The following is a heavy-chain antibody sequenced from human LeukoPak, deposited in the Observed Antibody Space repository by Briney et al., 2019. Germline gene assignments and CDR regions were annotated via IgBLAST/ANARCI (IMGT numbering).Heavy chain of an antibody. V-gene: IGHV1-2*02. CDR3: ARGQLIGYCSSTSCPDAFDI. Sequence: ASVKVSCKASGYTFTAYYMHWVRQAPGQGLEWMGWINPKSGGTNYAQKFQGRVTMTRDTSISTAYMELSRLRSDDTAVYYCARGQLIGYCSSTSCPDAFDIWGQGTMGTVSS. J-gene: IGHJ3*02. CDR2: INPKSGGT. D-gene: IGHD2-2*01. CDR1: GYTFTAYY.